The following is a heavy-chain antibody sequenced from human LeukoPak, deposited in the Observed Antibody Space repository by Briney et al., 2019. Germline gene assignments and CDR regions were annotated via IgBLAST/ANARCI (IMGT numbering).Heavy chain of an antibody. CDR1: GFTFSSYA. J-gene: IGHJ4*02. V-gene: IGHV3-23*01. D-gene: IGHD6-19*01. CDR2: ISGSGGST. CDR3: AKETYSSGWYPYFDC. Sequence: PGGSLRLSCVASGFTFSSYAMSWVRQAPGKGLEWVSGISGSGGSTYYADSVKGRFTISRDNSKNTLFLQMNSLRAEDTAVYYCAKETYSSGWYPYFDCWGQGTLVTVSS.